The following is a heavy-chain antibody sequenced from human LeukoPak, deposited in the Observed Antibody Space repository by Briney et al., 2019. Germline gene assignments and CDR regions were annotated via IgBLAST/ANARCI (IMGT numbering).Heavy chain of an antibody. V-gene: IGHV1-58*01. CDR1: GFTFTSSA. CDR2: IVVGSGNT. CDR3: AADQQLEVYYGMDV. D-gene: IGHD6-13*01. J-gene: IGHJ6*04. Sequence: SVKVSCKASGFTFTSSAVQWVRQARGQRLEWIGWIVVGSGNTNYAQKFQERVTITRDMSTSTAYMELSSLRSDDTAVYYCAADQQLEVYYGMDVWGKGTTVTVSS.